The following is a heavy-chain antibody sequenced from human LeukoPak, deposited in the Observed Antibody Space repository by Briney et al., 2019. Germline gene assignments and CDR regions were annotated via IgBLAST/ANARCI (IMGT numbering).Heavy chain of an antibody. CDR1: GLSFSSSW. CDR3: ARDLIIAPRPQRTLFNVASGSASAPPNRDL. CDR2: IKQDGSEK. Sequence: GGSLGLSCAASGLSFSSSWMNWVRQAPGKGLEWVANIKQDGSEKDYVVSVKGRFPISRDNAKTSLFLQMNSLRPEDTAVYYCARDLIIAPRPQRTLFNVASGSASAPPNRDL. J-gene: IGHJ2*01. V-gene: IGHV3-7*05. D-gene: IGHD6-6*01.